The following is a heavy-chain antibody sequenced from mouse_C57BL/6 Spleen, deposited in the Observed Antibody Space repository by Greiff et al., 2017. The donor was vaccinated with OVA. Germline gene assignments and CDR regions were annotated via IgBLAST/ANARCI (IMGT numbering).Heavy chain of an antibody. D-gene: IGHD4-1*01. J-gene: IGHJ3*01. Sequence: EVHLVESGGGLVKPGGSLKLSCAASGFTFSSYAMSWVRQTPEKRLEWVATISDGGSYTYYPDNVKGRFTISRDNAKNNLYLQMSHLKSEDTAIYYCARDRTGTFAYWGQGTLVTVSA. CDR2: ISDGGSYT. CDR3: ARDRTGTFAY. V-gene: IGHV5-4*01. CDR1: GFTFSSYA.